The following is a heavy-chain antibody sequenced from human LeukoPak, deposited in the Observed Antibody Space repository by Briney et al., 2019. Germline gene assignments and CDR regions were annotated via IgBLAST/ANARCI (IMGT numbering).Heavy chain of an antibody. V-gene: IGHV4-59*01. CDR1: GGSISSYY. Sequence: AETLSLTCTVSGGSISSYYWSWIRQRPGKGLECIGYIYYSGSTNYNPSLKSPVTISIETSKNQFSLRMSSVTAADTAVYYCARAKRGYNYGSQKSNWYLDLWGRGTLVTVSS. J-gene: IGHJ2*01. D-gene: IGHD5-18*01. CDR2: IYYSGST. CDR3: ARAKRGYNYGSQKSNWYLDL.